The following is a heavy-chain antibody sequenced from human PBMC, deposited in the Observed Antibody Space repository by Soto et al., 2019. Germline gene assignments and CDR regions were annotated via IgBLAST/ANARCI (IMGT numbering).Heavy chain of an antibody. J-gene: IGHJ4*02. D-gene: IGHD3-10*01. CDR1: GFTFSSYA. V-gene: IGHV3-23*01. Sequence: GGSLRLSCAASGFTFSSYAMSWVRQAPGKGLEWVSAISGSGGSTYYADSVKGRFTISRDNSKNTLYLQMNSLRAEDTAVYYCAKDLPSYYGSGSHLWPFDYWGQGTLDTVSS. CDR2: ISGSGGST. CDR3: AKDLPSYYGSGSHLWPFDY.